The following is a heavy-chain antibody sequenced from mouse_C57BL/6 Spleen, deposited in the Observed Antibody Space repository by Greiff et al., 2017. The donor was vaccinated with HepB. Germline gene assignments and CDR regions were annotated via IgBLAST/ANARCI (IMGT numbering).Heavy chain of an antibody. CDR3: AREDGIFAY. CDR1: GYSITSGYY. D-gene: IGHD2-1*01. CDR2: ISYDGSN. V-gene: IGHV3-6*01. J-gene: IGHJ3*01. Sequence: EVKLMESGPGLVKPSQSLSLTCSVTGYSITSGYYWNWIRQFPGNKLEWMGYISYDGSNNYNPSLKNRISITRDTSKNQFFLKLNSVTTEDTATYYCAREDGIFAYWGQGTLVTVSA.